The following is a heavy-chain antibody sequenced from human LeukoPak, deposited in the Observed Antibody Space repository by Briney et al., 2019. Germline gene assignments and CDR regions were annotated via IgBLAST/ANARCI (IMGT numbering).Heavy chain of an antibody. Sequence: PAGGSLRLSCAASGFTVSSNYMSWVRQAPGKGLEWVSAIYSGGSTYYEDSVKGRFTISRDNSKNTLYLQMNSLRAEDTAVYYCARDMYSSASDYYYYMDVWGKGTTVTVSS. V-gene: IGHV3-53*01. CDR1: GFTVSSNY. J-gene: IGHJ6*03. D-gene: IGHD6-19*01. CDR3: ARDMYSSASDYYYYMDV. CDR2: IYSGGST.